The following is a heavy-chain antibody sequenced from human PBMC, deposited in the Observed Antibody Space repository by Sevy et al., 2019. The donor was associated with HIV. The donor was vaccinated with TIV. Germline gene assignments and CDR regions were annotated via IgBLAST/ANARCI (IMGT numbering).Heavy chain of an antibody. CDR2: ISGSGGFT. J-gene: IGHJ4*02. Sequence: GGSLRLSCAASGFNLSGSAMSWVRQAPGKGLEWVASISGSGGFTYYAYSVKGRFTISRDNFKNTVDLEMKSLRAEDTAVYYCAKDPLNIAARFDYWGQGTLVTVSS. D-gene: IGHD6-6*01. CDR1: GFNLSGSA. V-gene: IGHV3-23*01. CDR3: AKDPLNIAARFDY.